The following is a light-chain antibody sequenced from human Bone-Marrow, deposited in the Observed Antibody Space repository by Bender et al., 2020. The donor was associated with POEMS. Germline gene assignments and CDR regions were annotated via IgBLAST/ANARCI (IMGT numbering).Light chain of an antibody. J-gene: IGLJ1*01. V-gene: IGLV2-14*03. CDR3: GSYRSSDSYV. CDR1: SSDVGGFNY. Sequence: QSALAQPASVSGSSGQSITISCTGTSSDVGGFNYVSWFQQHPGKVPKLIIYEVYNRPSGISNRFSGSKSGNTASLTISGLQAEDEADYYCGSYRSSDSYVFGTGTKITVL. CDR2: EVY.